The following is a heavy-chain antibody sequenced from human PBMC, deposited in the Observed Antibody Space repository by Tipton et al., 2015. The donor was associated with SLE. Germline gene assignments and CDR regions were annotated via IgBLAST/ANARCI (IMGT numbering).Heavy chain of an antibody. CDR2: VDHSGVT. Sequence: GLVKPSETLSLTCGVRGGSFKDYYWSWIRQSPGKGLEWIGEVDHSGVTRYNPSLKSRVAIRPDTANDQFSLSLSSVTAADSGVYYCASLKGRITTYGVRFRETVRDYGMGVWGNGTKVTVSS. V-gene: IGHV4-34*01. D-gene: IGHD3-3*01. CDR3: ASLKGRITTYGVRFRETVRDYGMGV. J-gene: IGHJ6*04. CDR1: GGSFKDYY.